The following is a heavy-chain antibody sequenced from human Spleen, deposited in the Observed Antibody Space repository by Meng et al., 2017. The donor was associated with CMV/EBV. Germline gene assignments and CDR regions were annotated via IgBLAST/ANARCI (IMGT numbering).Heavy chain of an antibody. CDR2: IYSGGST. D-gene: IGHD2-2*01. Sequence: GGSLRLSCAASGFTVSSNYMSWVRQAPGKGLEWVSVIYSGGSTYYADSVKGRFTISRDNSKNTLYLQMNSLRAEDTAVYYCARDGRSTSNNWFDPWGQGTLVTVSS. J-gene: IGHJ5*02. V-gene: IGHV3-66*02. CDR1: GFTVSSNY. CDR3: ARDGRSTSNNWFDP.